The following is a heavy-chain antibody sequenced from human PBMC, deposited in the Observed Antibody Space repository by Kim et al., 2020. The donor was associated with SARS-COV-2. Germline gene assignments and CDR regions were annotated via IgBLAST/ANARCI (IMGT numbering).Heavy chain of an antibody. D-gene: IGHD6-6*01. CDR2: VSSNGATT. Sequence: GGSLRLSCSASGFTFSSYAMHWVRQAPGKGLDYVSGVSSNGATTSYADSLKGRFTISRDNSKNTLSLQMSSLRPEDSAVYYCVKSGDHSRSLGAFDIWAKGQWSPSL. V-gene: IGHV3-64D*09. CDR3: VKSGDHSRSLGAFDI. J-gene: IGHJ3*02. CDR1: GFTFSSYA.